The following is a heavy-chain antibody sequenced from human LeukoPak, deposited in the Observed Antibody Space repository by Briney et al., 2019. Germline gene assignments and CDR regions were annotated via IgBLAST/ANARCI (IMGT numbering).Heavy chain of an antibody. D-gene: IGHD3-3*02. CDR2: IYPGDSDT. V-gene: IGHV5-51*01. J-gene: IGHJ6*03. CDR1: GYSFTNRW. Sequence: GESLKISCKGSGYSFTNRWINWVRQMPGKGLEWMGIIYPGDSDTRYSPSFQGQVTISADKSINTAYLQWSSLRASDTAIYYCARGLRHVWYYYMDVWRKGTTVTVS. CDR3: ARGLRHVWYYYMDV.